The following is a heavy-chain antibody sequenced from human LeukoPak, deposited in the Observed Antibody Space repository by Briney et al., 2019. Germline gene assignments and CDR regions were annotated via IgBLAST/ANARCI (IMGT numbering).Heavy chain of an antibody. CDR1: GGSISSSSYY. V-gene: IGHV4-39*01. Sequence: PSETLSLTCTVSGGSISSSSYYWGWIRQPPGKGLEWIGSIYYSGSTYYNPSLKSRVTISVDTSNNQFSLNLSSVTAADTAVYYCARLVVGVVSNWFDPWGQGTLVTVSS. J-gene: IGHJ5*02. CDR3: ARLVVGVVSNWFDP. D-gene: IGHD3-3*01. CDR2: IYYSGST.